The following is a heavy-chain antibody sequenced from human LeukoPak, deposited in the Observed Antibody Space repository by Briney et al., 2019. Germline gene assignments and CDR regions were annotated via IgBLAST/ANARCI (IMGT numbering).Heavy chain of an antibody. CDR1: GGSISSNSYY. Sequence: PSETLSLTCAVSGGSISSNSYYWGWIRQPPGKGLEWIGSIYYSGSTYYNPSLKSRVTISVDTSKNQFSLKLSSVTAADTAVYYCARDLPIRGSYPAIDYWGQGTLVTVSS. V-gene: IGHV4-39*01. CDR2: IYYSGST. D-gene: IGHD1-26*01. J-gene: IGHJ4*02. CDR3: ARDLPIRGSYPAIDY.